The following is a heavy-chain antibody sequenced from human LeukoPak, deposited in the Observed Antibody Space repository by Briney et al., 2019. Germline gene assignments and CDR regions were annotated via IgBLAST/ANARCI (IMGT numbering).Heavy chain of an antibody. V-gene: IGHV3-NL1*01. J-gene: IGHJ4*02. D-gene: IGHD4/OR15-4a*01. CDR3: AKIGANVGF. CDR1: GFTFSSYG. CDR2: INGGGGST. Sequence: GGSLRLSCAASGFTFSSYGMHWVRQAPGKGLDWVSSINGGGGSTYYADSVKGRFTISRDNSKNTLYLQMNSLRAEDTAVYYCAKIGANVGFWGQGTLVTVSS.